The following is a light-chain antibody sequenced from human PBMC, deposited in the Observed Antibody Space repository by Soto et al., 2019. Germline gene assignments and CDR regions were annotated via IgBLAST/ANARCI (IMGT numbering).Light chain of an antibody. Sequence: DIQMTQSPSTLSGSVGDRVTITCRASQTISSWLAWYQQKPGKAPKLLIYAASSLQSGVPSRFSGSGYGTDFTLTIRSLQPEDFATYFCQQTYSAPPDTFGQGTRLEI. V-gene: IGKV1-39*01. CDR2: AAS. CDR3: QQTYSAPPDT. CDR1: QTISSW. J-gene: IGKJ5*01.